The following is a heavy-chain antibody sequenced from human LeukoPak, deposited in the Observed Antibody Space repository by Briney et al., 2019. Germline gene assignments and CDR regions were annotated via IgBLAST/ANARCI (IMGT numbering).Heavy chain of an antibody. CDR2: IYYSGST. CDR3: ARVYSGSFDY. CDR1: GGSISSYY. V-gene: IGHV4-59*01. J-gene: IGHJ4*02. Sequence: SETLSLTCTVSGGSISSYYWSWNRQPPGKGLEWIGYIYYSGSTNYNPSLKSRVTISVDTSKNQFSLKLSSVTAADTAVYYCARVYSGSFDYWGQGTLVTVSS. D-gene: IGHD4-11*01.